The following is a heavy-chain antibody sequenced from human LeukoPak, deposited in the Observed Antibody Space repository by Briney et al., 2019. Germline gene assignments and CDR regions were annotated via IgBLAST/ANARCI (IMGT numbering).Heavy chain of an antibody. D-gene: IGHD3-16*01. CDR3: AKDLRVSFGGEYDY. J-gene: IGHJ4*02. CDR1: GFTFSSYG. Sequence: GESLRLSCAASGFTFSSYGMSWVRQAPGKGLEWVSAISGSGGSTYYADSVKGRFTISRDNSKNTLYLQMNSLRAEDTAVYYCAKDLRVSFGGEYDYWGQGTLVTVSS. CDR2: ISGSGGST. V-gene: IGHV3-23*01.